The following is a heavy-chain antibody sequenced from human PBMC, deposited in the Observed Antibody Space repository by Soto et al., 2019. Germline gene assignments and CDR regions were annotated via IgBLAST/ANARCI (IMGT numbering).Heavy chain of an antibody. CDR1: GFTFSSYA. CDR2: ISYDGSNK. V-gene: IGHV3-30-3*01. J-gene: IGHJ4*02. D-gene: IGHD1-26*01. Sequence: QVQLVESGGGVVQPGRSLRLSCAASGFTFSSYAMHWVRQAPGKGLEWVAVISYDGSNKYYADSVKGRFTISRDNSKNTLYLQMNSLRAEDTAVYYCARDQDNSGSYTLMDYWCQGTLVTVSS. CDR3: ARDQDNSGSYTLMDY.